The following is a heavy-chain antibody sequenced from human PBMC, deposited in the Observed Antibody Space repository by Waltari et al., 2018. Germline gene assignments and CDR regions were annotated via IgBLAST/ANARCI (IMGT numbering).Heavy chain of an antibody. CDR1: GYTFTSYD. CDR3: ARRARRIAARAYYFDY. J-gene: IGHJ4*02. Sequence: QVQLVQSGAEVKKPGASVKVSCKASGYTFTSYDINWVRQATGQGLEWMGWMNPNSGNTGYAQKVQGRVTMTRNTSISTAYMELSSLRSEDTAVYYCARRARRIAARAYYFDYWGQGTPVTVSS. CDR2: MNPNSGNT. D-gene: IGHD6-6*01. V-gene: IGHV1-8*01.